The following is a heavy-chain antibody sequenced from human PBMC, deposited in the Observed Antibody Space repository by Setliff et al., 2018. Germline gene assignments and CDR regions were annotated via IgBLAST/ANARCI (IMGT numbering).Heavy chain of an antibody. D-gene: IGHD3-3*01. V-gene: IGHV1-8*02. CDR2: MNPNSGNT. J-gene: IGHJ6*02. CDR3: ARGAVLGVVNNYYYGMDV. Sequence: ASVKVSCKASGYTFTSYDINWVRQATGQGLEWMGWMNPNSGNTGYAQKFQGRVTMTRNTSTSTAYMELSSLRSEDTAFYYCARGAVLGVVNNYYYGMDVWGQGTTVTVSS. CDR1: GYTFTSYD.